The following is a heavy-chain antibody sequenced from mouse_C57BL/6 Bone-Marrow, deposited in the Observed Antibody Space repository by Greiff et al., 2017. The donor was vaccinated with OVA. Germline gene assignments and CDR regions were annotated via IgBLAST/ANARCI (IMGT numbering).Heavy chain of an antibody. CDR2: IDPSDSYT. Sequence: QVQLQQPGAELVKPGASVKLSCKASGYTFTSYWMQWVKQRPGQGLEWIGEIDPSDSYTNYNQKFKGKATLTVDTSSSTAYMQRSSLTSEDSAVYDCAREGYYYGWGRGTAVTVSA. CDR3: AREGYYYG. CDR1: GYTFTSYW. D-gene: IGHD2-12*01. V-gene: IGHV1-50*01. J-gene: IGHJ1*03.